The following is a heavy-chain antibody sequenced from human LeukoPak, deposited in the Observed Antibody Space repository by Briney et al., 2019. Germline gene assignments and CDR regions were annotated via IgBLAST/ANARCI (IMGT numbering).Heavy chain of an antibody. Sequence: SVKASCKASGGTFSSYAISWVRQAPGQGLEWMGRIIPIFGTANYAQKFQGRVTITTDESTSTAYMELSSLRSEDTAVYYCARAKYYYDSSGYREMDYWGQGTLVTVSS. V-gene: IGHV1-69*05. J-gene: IGHJ4*02. D-gene: IGHD3-22*01. CDR2: IIPIFGTA. CDR3: ARAKYYYDSSGYREMDY. CDR1: GGTFSSYA.